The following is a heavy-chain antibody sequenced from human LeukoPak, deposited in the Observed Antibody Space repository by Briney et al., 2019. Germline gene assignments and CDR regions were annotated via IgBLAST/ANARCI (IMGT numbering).Heavy chain of an antibody. V-gene: IGHV3-21*01. D-gene: IGHD2-2*01. Sequence: GGSLRLSCAASGFTFSSYAMSWVRQAPGKGLEWVSYISSSSSYIYYADSVKGRFTISRDNAKNSLYLQMHSLRAEDTAVYYCARLYCSSSSCLYFDYWGQGTLVTVSS. CDR3: ARLYCSSSSCLYFDY. J-gene: IGHJ4*02. CDR2: ISSSSSYI. CDR1: GFTFSSYA.